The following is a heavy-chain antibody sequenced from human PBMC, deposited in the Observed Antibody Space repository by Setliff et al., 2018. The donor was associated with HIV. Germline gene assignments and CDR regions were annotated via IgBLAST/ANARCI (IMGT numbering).Heavy chain of an antibody. D-gene: IGHD5-18*01. Sequence: LSLTCKVSGAAVTSSAFYWAWIRQPPGKGLEWIGSVYHSGTSYYKASLKNRVTMSVDSSKSQFSLKVRSVTAADTAVYYCARTRGYTYGYIDSWAQGTLVTVSS. J-gene: IGHJ4*02. CDR1: GAAVTSSAFY. CDR3: ARTRGYTYGYIDS. V-gene: IGHV4-39*01. CDR2: VYHSGTS.